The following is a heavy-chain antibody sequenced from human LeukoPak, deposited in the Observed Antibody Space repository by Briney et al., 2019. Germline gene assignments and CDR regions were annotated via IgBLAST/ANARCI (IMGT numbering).Heavy chain of an antibody. D-gene: IGHD2-15*01. CDR1: GFTFSSYG. CDR3: ATVAAPVDDY. J-gene: IGHJ4*02. CDR2: ISYDGSNK. V-gene: IGHV3-30*03. Sequence: GGSLRLSCAASGFTFSSYGTHWVRQAPGKGLEWVAVISYDGSNKYYADSVKGRFTISRDNSKNTLYLQMNSLRAEDTAVYYCATVAAPVDDYWGQGTLVTVSS.